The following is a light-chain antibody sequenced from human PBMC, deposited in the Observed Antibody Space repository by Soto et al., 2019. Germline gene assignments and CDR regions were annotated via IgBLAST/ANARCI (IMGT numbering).Light chain of an antibody. CDR1: NIGSKS. J-gene: IGLJ1*01. CDR2: DDS. Sequence: SYELTQPPSVSVAPGQTARITRGVTNIGSKSVHCYQPKPGQAPVLVFYDDSDRPSGITERFSGANSGHTSTLTISRVEAGDEADYYCQVWDSRSDHHVLGTVPKVTVL. V-gene: IGLV3-21*02. CDR3: QVWDSRSDHHV.